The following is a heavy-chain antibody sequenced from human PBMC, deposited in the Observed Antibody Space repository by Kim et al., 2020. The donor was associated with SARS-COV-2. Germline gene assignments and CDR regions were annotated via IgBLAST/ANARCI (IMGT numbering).Heavy chain of an antibody. J-gene: IGHJ4*02. CDR3: ARLGTNIAVDPNHFDY. Sequence: SETLSLTCTVSGGSISSSSYYWGWIRQPPGKGLEWIGSIYYSGSTYYNPSLKSRVTISVDTSKNQFSLKLSSVTAADTAVYYCARLGTNIAVDPNHFDYWGQGTLVTVSS. D-gene: IGHD6-19*01. CDR1: GGSISSSSYY. CDR2: IYYSGST. V-gene: IGHV4-39*01.